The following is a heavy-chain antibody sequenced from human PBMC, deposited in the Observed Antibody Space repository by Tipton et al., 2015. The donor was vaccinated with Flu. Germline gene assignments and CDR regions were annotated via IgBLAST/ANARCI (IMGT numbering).Heavy chain of an antibody. D-gene: IGHD4-11*01. V-gene: IGHV4-38-2*01. J-gene: IGHJ5*01. CDR1: GYSIASDYY. CDR2: LYHTGST. CDR3: ARREYSNYVSVPENWFDS. Sequence: TLSLTCSVSGYSIASDYYWGWIRQPPGRGLEWIGNLYHTGSTYYNPSLRSRVTILVDRSKNQFSLRLTSVTAADTAVYYCARREYSNYVSVPENWFDSWGQGILVTVSS.